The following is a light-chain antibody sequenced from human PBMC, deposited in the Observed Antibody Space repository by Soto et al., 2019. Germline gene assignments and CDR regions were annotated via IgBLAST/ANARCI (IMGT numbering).Light chain of an antibody. J-gene: IGKJ4*01. CDR3: QQYGSSPLT. Sequence: EIMLTQSPDTLSLSPGERATLSCRASQSFNSNYFAWYQQKPGQSPRLLIYGASSRATGIPYRFSGSGSGTDFTLTISRVEPEDFAVYYCQQYGSSPLTFGGGTKVEIK. V-gene: IGKV3-20*01. CDR1: QSFNSNY. CDR2: GAS.